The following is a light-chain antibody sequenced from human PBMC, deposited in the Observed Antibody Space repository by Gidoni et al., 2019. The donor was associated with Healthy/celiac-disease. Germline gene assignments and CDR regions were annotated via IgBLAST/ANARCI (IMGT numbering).Light chain of an antibody. CDR1: QGISNY. V-gene: IGKV1-27*01. J-gene: IGKJ1*01. CDR2: AAS. CDR3: QKYNSAWT. Sequence: DIQMTQSPSSLSASVGDRVTITCRASQGISNYLAWYQQKPGKVPKLLIYAASTLQSGVTSRFSGSGSGTDFTLTISRLQPEDVATYYCQKYNSAWTFGQGTKVEIK.